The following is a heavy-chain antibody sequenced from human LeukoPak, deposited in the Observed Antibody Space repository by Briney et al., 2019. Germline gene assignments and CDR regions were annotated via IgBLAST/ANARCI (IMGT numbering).Heavy chain of an antibody. V-gene: IGHV3-21*01. CDR1: GFTFSSYA. D-gene: IGHD7-27*01. Sequence: AGGSLRLSCAASGFTFSSYAMTWVRQAPGKGLEWVSSISSSSSYIYYADSVKGRFTISRDNAKNSLYLQMNSLRAEDTAVYYCARENIATWGAYYYGMDVWGQGTTVTVSS. CDR2: ISSSSSYI. CDR3: ARENIATWGAYYYGMDV. J-gene: IGHJ6*02.